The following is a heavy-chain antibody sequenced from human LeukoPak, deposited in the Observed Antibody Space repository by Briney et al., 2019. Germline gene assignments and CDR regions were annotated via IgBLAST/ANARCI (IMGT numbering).Heavy chain of an antibody. CDR1: GVTFSGYS. CDR3: ARDQGSGEAVAGILDY. D-gene: IGHD6-19*01. Sequence: GGSLRLSCAAPGVTFSGYSVNWVRQAPGKGLEWVSAITATSRHIYYADSVKGRFTISRDNSKNTLYLQMNSLRAEDTAVYYCARDQGSGEAVAGILDYWGQGTLVTVSS. V-gene: IGHV3-21*01. CDR2: ITATSRHI. J-gene: IGHJ4*02.